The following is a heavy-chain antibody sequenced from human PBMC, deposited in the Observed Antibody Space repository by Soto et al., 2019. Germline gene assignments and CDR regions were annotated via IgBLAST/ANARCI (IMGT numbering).Heavy chain of an antibody. Sequence: QVQLVQSGAEVKKPGASVKVSCKASGYTFSSYDINWMRQATGQGLEWMGWMNPKSGYTGYAQKFQGRVTMTRDTSISTAYMEVSSLRSEDTAIYYCARAYGDLDVWGQGTTVTVSS. CDR1: GYTFSSYD. CDR2: MNPKSGYT. D-gene: IGHD2-21*01. CDR3: ARAYGDLDV. V-gene: IGHV1-8*01. J-gene: IGHJ6*02.